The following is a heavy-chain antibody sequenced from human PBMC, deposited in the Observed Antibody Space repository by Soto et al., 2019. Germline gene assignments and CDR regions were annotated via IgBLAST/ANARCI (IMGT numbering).Heavy chain of an antibody. Sequence: QVQLVQSGAEVKKPGASVKVSCKASGYTFTSYGISWVRQAPGQGLEWMGWISAYNVNTNYAQKLQGRVTMTTDTATSTAYMWLRSLRSDDTPLYYCARWGMIVGEISHAIYCYIDVWGKGTTVTVSS. CDR3: ARWGMIVGEISHAIYCYIDV. CDR2: ISAYNVNT. CDR1: GYTFTSYG. D-gene: IGHD3-3*01. J-gene: IGHJ6*03. V-gene: IGHV1-18*01.